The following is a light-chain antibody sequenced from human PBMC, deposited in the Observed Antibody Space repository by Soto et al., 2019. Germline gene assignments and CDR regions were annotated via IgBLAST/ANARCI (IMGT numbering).Light chain of an antibody. CDR3: QVWDSSSDQWV. Sequence: YELTQPPSVSVAPGQTARITCGGSNIGSKSVHWYQKKPGQAPVLVVSDDSDRPSGIPERFSGSNSGNTATLTISRVEAGDEADYYCQVWDSSSDQWVFGGGTKLTVL. V-gene: IGLV3-21*02. CDR2: DDS. CDR1: NIGSKS. J-gene: IGLJ2*01.